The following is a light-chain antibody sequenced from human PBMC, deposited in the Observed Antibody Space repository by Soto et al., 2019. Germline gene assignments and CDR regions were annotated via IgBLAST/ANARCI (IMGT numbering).Light chain of an antibody. Sequence: QSALTQPASVSGSPGQSITISCTGTSSDVGSHNLVSWYQQHPGQAPKLMIYEVSKRPLGVSPRFSASKSGNTASLTISGLQDEDEAYYCCCSYGGSRAVFGGGTQLTVL. CDR3: CSYGGSRAV. CDR1: SSDVGSHNL. CDR2: EVS. V-gene: IGLV2-23*02. J-gene: IGLJ7*01.